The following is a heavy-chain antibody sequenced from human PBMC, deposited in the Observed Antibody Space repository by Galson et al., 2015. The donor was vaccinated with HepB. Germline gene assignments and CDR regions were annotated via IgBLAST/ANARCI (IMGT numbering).Heavy chain of an antibody. CDR3: ARWDGSGSATYYYYGMDV. D-gene: IGHD3-10*01. J-gene: IGHJ6*02. V-gene: IGHV1-18*04. CDR2: ISAYNGNT. Sequence: SVKVSCKASGYTFTSYGISWVRQAPGQGLEWMGWISAYNGNTNYAQKLQGRVTMTTDTSTSTAYMELRSLRSDDTAVYYCARWDGSGSATYYYYGMDVWGQGTTVTVSS. CDR1: GYTFTSYG.